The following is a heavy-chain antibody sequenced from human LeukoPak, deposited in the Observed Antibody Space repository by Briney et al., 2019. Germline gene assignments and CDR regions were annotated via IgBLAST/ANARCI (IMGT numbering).Heavy chain of an antibody. V-gene: IGHV1-69*13. D-gene: IGHD2-15*01. CDR3: ARWIGYCSGGSCYSGGRWFDP. J-gene: IGHJ5*02. Sequence: GASVKVSCKASGYTFTGYYMHWVRQAPGQGLEWMGGIIPIFGTANYAQKFQGRVTITADESTSTAYMELSSLRSEDTAVYYCARWIGYCSGGSCYSGGRWFDPWGQGTLVTVSS. CDR2: IIPIFGTA. CDR1: GYTFTGYY.